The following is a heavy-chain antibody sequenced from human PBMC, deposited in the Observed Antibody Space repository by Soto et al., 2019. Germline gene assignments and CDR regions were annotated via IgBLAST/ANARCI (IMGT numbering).Heavy chain of an antibody. J-gene: IGHJ4*02. CDR2: ISAHNGNT. D-gene: IGHD3-16*01. V-gene: IGHV1-18*01. CDR1: GYAFTTYG. Sequence: QVHLVQSGAEVKKPGASVKVSCKGSGYAFTTYGITWVRQAPGQGLEWMGWISAHNGNTNYAQKLQGRVTVTRDTSTSTASMALRGRRSDARAAYYCGRGGDGDYWGQGALVTVSS. CDR3: GRGGDGDY.